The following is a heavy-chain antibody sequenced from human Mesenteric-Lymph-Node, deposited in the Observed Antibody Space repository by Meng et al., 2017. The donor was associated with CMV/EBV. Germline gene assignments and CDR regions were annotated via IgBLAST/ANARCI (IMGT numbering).Heavy chain of an antibody. CDR3: ARRTYGGDAFDI. CDR1: GGSISSSSYY. CDR2: IYHSGST. J-gene: IGHJ3*02. D-gene: IGHD4/OR15-4a*01. Sequence: SETLSLTCTVSGGSISSSSYYWGWIRQPPGKGLEWIGSIYHSGSTNYNPSLTSRVTMSVDTSKNQFSLNLRSVTAADTAVYYCARRTYGGDAFDIWGQGTMVTVSS. V-gene: IGHV4-61*05.